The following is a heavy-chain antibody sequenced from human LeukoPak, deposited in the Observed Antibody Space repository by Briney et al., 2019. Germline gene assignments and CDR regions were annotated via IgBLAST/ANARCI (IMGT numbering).Heavy chain of an antibody. CDR2: IYYSGST. D-gene: IGHD6-19*01. J-gene: IGHJ4*02. CDR3: ARSAYLLARSGWSGFDY. CDR1: GGSISSSSYY. Sequence: SETLSLTCTVSGGSISSSSYYWGWIRQPPGKGLEWIGSIYYSGSTYYNPSLKSRVTISVDTSKNQFSLNLSSVTAADTAVYYCARSAYLLARSGWSGFDYWGQGTLVTVSS. V-gene: IGHV4-39*07.